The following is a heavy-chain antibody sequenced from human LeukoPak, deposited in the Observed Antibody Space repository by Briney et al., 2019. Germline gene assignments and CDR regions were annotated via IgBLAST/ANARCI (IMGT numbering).Heavy chain of an antibody. CDR1: GFTFDDYA. D-gene: IGHD3-22*01. CDR3: ARGYDSSGYSY. CDR2: INWNGGST. J-gene: IGHJ4*02. Sequence: GGSLRLSCAASGFTFDDYAMSWVRQAPGKRLEWVSGINWNGGSTGYADSVKGRFTISRDNAKNSLYLQMNSLRAEDTALYYCARGYDSSGYSYWGQGTLVTVSS. V-gene: IGHV3-20*04.